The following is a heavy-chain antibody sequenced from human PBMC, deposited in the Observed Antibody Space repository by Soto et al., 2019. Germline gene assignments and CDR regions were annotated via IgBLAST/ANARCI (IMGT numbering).Heavy chain of an antibody. CDR1: GFTFSSYS. J-gene: IGHJ3*02. CDR3: ARDILTVTNSFVI. V-gene: IGHV3-21*01. CDR2: ISSSSSYI. Sequence: GSLRLSCAASGFTFSSYSMNWVRQAPGKGLEWVSSISSSSSYIYYADSVKGRFTISRDNAKNSLYLQMNSLRAEDTAVYYCARDILTVTNSFVIRGQGTMVSVSS. D-gene: IGHD3-9*01.